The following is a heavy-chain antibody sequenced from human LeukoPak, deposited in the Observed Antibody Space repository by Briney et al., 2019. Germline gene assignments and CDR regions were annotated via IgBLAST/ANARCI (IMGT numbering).Heavy chain of an antibody. CDR2: VYYSGST. CDR1: GGSISPYY. V-gene: IGHV4-59*01. D-gene: IGHD1-26*01. Sequence: SETLSLTCTVSGGSISPYYWSWIRQPPGKGLEWIGYVYYSGSTNYNPSLKSRVTISVDTSKNQFSLKLSSVTAADTAVYYCARLGWELLVDYWGQGTLVTVSS. CDR3: ARLGWELLVDY. J-gene: IGHJ4*02.